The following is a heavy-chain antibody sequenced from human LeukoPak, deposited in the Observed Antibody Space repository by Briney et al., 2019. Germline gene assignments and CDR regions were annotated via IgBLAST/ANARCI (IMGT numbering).Heavy chain of an antibody. Sequence: GGSLRLSCAASGFSLSAYWMTWVRQAPGTGLEWVANINPAGSETYYVDPVKGRFSISRDNAKNLVYLQMNSLRAEDTAVYHCARFGYVAAVDVWGQGTPGTVSS. CDR3: ARFGYVAAVDV. CDR2: INPAGSET. D-gene: IGHD2-15*01. CDR1: GFSLSAYW. V-gene: IGHV3-7*01. J-gene: IGHJ4*02.